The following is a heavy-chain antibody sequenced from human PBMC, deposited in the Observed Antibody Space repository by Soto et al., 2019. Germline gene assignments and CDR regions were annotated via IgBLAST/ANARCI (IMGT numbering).Heavy chain of an antibody. CDR1: YGSVSSNGYS. CDR2: MYHSGST. V-gene: IGHV4-61*03. J-gene: IGHJ6*01. Sequence: NPAETLALTCAVYYGSVSSNGYSWGWIRQPPGKGLAWNGNMYHSGSTNTNSTPTSRVTISVDTSKNHFSLKLRSVTAADTAVYYCARDRPLHPSNHNYGMDDWGPGTAVT. CDR3: ARDRPLHPSNHNYGMDD.